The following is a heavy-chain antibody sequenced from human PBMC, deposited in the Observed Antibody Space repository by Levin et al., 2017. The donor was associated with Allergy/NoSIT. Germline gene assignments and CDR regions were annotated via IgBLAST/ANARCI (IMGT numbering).Heavy chain of an antibody. D-gene: IGHD2-15*01. J-gene: IGHJ3*01. V-gene: IGHV3-30*18. Sequence: GESLKISCAASGFQFSLYGMHWVRQAPGKGLEWVALIVFDGNDQYYADSVKGRFTISRDNSKKTLYLQMSSLRENDTAIYYCAKRGYCSGNTCQSHDAIDVWGQGTLVIVSS. CDR1: GFQFSLYG. CDR2: IVFDGNDQ. CDR3: AKRGYCSGNTCQSHDAIDV.